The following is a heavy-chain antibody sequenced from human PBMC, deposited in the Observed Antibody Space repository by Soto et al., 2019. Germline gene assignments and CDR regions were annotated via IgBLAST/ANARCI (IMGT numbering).Heavy chain of an antibody. CDR1: GGSFSGYD. Sequence: PLETLCLTCGVYGGSFSGYDGGWIRQPPGKGLEWIGEINHSGSTNYNPSLKSRVTISVDKSKNQFSLKLSSVTAADTAVYYCAGIAAAGTRFDYWGQGTLVTVS. CDR3: AGIAAAGTRFDY. V-gene: IGHV4-34*01. J-gene: IGHJ4*02. D-gene: IGHD6-13*01. CDR2: INHSGST.